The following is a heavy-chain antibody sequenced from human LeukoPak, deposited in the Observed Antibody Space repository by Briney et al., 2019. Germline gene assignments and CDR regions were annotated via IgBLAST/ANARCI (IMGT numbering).Heavy chain of an antibody. CDR1: GGSISSYY. D-gene: IGHD3-22*01. CDR2: IYYSGST. Sequence: PSETLSLTCTVSGGSISSYYWSWIRQPPGKGLEWIGSIYYSGSTYYNPSLKSRVTISVDTSKNQFSLKLTSVTAADTAVYYCAREWGFSSGYPGYFDYWGQGTLVTVSS. CDR3: AREWGFSSGYPGYFDY. J-gene: IGHJ4*02. V-gene: IGHV4-59*05.